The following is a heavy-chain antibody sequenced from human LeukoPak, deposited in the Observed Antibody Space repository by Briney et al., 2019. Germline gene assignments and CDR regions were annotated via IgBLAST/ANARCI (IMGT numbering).Heavy chain of an antibody. CDR3: ARVFGEVTTNWFDP. CDR2: IIPIFGTA. Sequence: SVKVSCKASGGTFSSYAISWVRQAPGQGLEWMGGIIPIFGTANYAQKFQGRVTITADKSTSTAYMELSSLRSEDTAVYYCARVFGEVTTNWFDPWGQGTLVTVSS. J-gene: IGHJ5*02. CDR1: GGTFSSYA. V-gene: IGHV1-69*06. D-gene: IGHD3-3*01.